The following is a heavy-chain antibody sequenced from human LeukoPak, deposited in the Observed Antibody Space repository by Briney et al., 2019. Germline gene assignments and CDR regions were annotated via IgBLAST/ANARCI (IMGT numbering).Heavy chain of an antibody. V-gene: IGHV3-74*01. CDR1: GFMFSSYW. CDR3: ARRTTVTTIDY. Sequence: GGSLRLSCAASGFMFSSYWMHWVRHAPGKGLAWVSRINGDGSTTSYADSVKGRFTISRDNARNTLYLQMNSLRAEDTAVYYCARRTTVTTIDYWGQGTLVTVSS. CDR2: INGDGSTT. D-gene: IGHD4-17*01. J-gene: IGHJ4*02.